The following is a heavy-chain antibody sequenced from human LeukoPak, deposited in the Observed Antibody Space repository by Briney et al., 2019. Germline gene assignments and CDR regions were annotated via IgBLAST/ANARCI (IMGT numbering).Heavy chain of an antibody. CDR3: AKGSDYYGSVTSKKTD. J-gene: IGHJ4*02. CDR1: GFTFSNYA. CDR2: ISGGSGNI. D-gene: IGHD3-10*01. V-gene: IGHV3-23*01. Sequence: GGSLRLSCSVSGFTFSNYAMHWVRQAPRKGLKWVSLISGGSGNIYYVDSVKGRFTISRDNSKNTLYVQMTSLRAEDTAIYYCAKGSDYYGSVTSKKTDWGQGTLVTVSS.